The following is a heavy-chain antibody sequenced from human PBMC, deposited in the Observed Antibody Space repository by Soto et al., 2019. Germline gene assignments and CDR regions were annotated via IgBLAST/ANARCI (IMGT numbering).Heavy chain of an antibody. CDR2: IIPIFGTA. V-gene: IGHV1-69*13. CDR1: GGTFSSYA. J-gene: IGHJ4*01. D-gene: IGHD3-22*01. Sequence: SVKVSCKASGGTFSSYAISWVRQAPGQGPEWMGGIIPIFGTASYAQKFQGRVTITADEATSTAYMELSSLRSEDTAVYYCASGNYYDSSGQGGTGYWGQGTHVTVP. CDR3: ASGNYYDSSGQGGTGY.